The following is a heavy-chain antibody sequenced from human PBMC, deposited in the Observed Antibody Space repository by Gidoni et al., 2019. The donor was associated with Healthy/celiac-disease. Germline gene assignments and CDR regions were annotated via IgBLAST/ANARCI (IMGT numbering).Heavy chain of an antibody. D-gene: IGHD6-6*01. Sequence: QVQLQQWGAGLLKPSETLSLTCAVYGGSFSGYYWSWIRQPPGKGLEWIGEINHSGSTNYNPSLKSRVTISVDTSKNQFSLKLSSVTAADTAVYYCAIEYSSSATDYYYYYMDVWGKGTTVTVSS. CDR3: AIEYSSSATDYYYYYMDV. V-gene: IGHV4-34*01. CDR2: INHSGST. J-gene: IGHJ6*03. CDR1: GGSFSGYY.